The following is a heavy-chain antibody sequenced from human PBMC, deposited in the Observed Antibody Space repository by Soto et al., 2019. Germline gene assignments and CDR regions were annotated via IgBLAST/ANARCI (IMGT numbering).Heavy chain of an antibody. CDR1: GFTFSSYS. V-gene: IGHV3-48*01. CDR3: ARALQWLAEY. J-gene: IGHJ4*02. CDR2: ISSSRSTI. Sequence: GGSLRLSCAASGFTFSSYSMNWVRQAPGKRLEWVSYISSSRSTIYYTDSVKGRVTISRDNAKNSLHLQMNSLRAEDTAVYYCARALQWLAEYWGQGTLVTVS. D-gene: IGHD6-19*01.